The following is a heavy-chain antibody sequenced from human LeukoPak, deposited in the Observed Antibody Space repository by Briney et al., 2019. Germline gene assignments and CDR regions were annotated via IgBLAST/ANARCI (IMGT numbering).Heavy chain of an antibody. D-gene: IGHD3-10*01. V-gene: IGHV4-59*03. J-gene: IGHJ4*02. Sequence: SETLSLTCTVFSGSISSYYWSWIRQPPGKGLEWIGYVYYSGSTNYDPSLKGRVSMSLDTSKRQFSLRLRSVTAADTAVYYCAAAYYYGSGIGYWGQGTLVTVSS. CDR3: AAAYYYGSGIGY. CDR1: SGSISSYY. CDR2: VYYSGST.